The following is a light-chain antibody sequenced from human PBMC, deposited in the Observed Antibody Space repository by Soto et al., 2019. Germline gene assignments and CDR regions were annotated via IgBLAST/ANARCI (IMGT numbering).Light chain of an antibody. J-gene: IGKJ1*01. Sequence: AIQMTQSPSSLSASVGDTVTITCRASQGIRRDLSWYQQKPGEAPKLLIYSASDLQGAVPSRFRGGGSGTDFTLTISSLQPEDFATYYCLQDFNFPRTFGQGTKVEV. CDR1: QGIRRD. CDR2: SAS. V-gene: IGKV1-6*01. CDR3: LQDFNFPRT.